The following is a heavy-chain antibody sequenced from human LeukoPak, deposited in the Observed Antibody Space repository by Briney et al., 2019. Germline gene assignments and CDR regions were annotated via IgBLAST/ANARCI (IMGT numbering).Heavy chain of an antibody. CDR1: GFTLSSYS. J-gene: IGHJ3*02. CDR3: AREISYGDYPSGDAFDN. CDR2: ISSSSSYI. V-gene: IGHV3-21*01. Sequence: PGGSLRLSCAASGFTLSSYSMNWVRQAPGKGLEWVSSISSSSSYIYYADSVKGRFTISRDNAKNSLYLQMNSLRAEDTAVYFCAREISYGDYPSGDAFDNWGQGTMVTVSS. D-gene: IGHD4-17*01.